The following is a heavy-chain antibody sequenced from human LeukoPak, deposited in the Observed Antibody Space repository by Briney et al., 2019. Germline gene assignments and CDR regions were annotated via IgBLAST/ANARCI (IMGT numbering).Heavy chain of an antibody. J-gene: IGHJ4*02. CDR2: ISGYNGNT. V-gene: IGHV1-18*01. CDR1: GYTFISYG. D-gene: IGHD3-22*01. Sequence: ASVKVSCKASGYTFISYGISWVRQAPGQGREWMGWISGYNGNTDYAQKLQGRVTMTTDTSTGTAYMELRSLRSDDTAVYYCARSLYDSSGLDYWGQGTLVTVSS. CDR3: ARSLYDSSGLDY.